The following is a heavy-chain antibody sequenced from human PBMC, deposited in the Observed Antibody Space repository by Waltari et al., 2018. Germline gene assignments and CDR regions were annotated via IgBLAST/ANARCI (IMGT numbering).Heavy chain of an antibody. Sequence: EVQLVESGGGLVKPGGSLRLSCAASGFTFSNAWMSWVRQAPGKGLEWVGRIRSETDGGTTDYTAPVKGRFTISRDDSKDTLYLQMNSLKTEDTAFYYCTSDSGSQLGNFDYWGQGTLVAVSS. J-gene: IGHJ4*02. CDR3: TSDSGSQLGNFDY. CDR1: GFTFSNAW. V-gene: IGHV3-15*01. D-gene: IGHD7-27*01. CDR2: IRSETDGGTT.